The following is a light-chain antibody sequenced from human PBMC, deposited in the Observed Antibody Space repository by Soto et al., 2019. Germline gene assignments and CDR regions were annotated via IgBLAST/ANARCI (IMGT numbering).Light chain of an antibody. J-gene: IGKJ1*01. V-gene: IGKV3-20*01. CDR2: GAS. CDR3: QQYMSSVT. CDR1: QSVDTTF. Sequence: EIVLTQSPGSLSLSPGQRATLSCRASQSVDTTFFAWYQKKPGQAPRLLIYGASKRATGIPDRFSGSGSGIDFTLIISRLEPEDFAEYYCQQYMSSVTFGQGTKVEIK.